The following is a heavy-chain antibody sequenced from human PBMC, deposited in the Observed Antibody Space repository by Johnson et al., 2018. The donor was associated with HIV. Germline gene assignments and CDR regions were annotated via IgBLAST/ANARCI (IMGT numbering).Heavy chain of an antibody. J-gene: IGHJ3*01. CDR2: ISYDGSNK. CDR1: GFTFSSYA. D-gene: IGHD5-12*01. CDR3: ARYPIRDDAFDV. Sequence: QMLLVESGGGLVQPGGSLRLSCAASGFTFSSYAMHWVRQAPGKGLEWVAVISYDGSNKYYADYVKGRFTISRDNSKNTLYLQMNSLRAEDTAVYYCARYPIRDDAFDVWGQGTMVTVSS. V-gene: IGHV3-30*04.